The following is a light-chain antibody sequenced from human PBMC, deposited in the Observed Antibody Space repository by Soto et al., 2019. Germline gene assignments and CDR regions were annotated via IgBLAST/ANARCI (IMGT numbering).Light chain of an antibody. CDR1: SSNIGAGYD. CDR2: DNN. Sequence: QSVLTQPPSVSGAPGQTVTISCTGSSSNIGAGYDVQWYQQVPGTAPKLLVYDNNNRPSGVPARFSGSKSGTSASLAITGLQAEDEADYYCQSYDNRFRVFGGGTKLTVL. CDR3: QSYDNRFRV. V-gene: IGLV1-40*01. J-gene: IGLJ3*02.